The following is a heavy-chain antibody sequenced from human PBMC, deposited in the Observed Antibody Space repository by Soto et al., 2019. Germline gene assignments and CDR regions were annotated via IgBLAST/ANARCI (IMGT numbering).Heavy chain of an antibody. J-gene: IGHJ4*02. CDR1: GYSFTTYP. V-gene: IGHV1-18*01. D-gene: IGHD6-19*01. CDR2: VSTYNGNT. Sequence: ASVKVSCKASGYSFTTYPITWVRQAPGQGLEWLGWVSTYNGNTNYAQGLQGRVSMTTDTSTSTAYLELRNLRSDDTAVYYCARDGSAWDFDTWGQGTPLTVSS. CDR3: ARDGSAWDFDT.